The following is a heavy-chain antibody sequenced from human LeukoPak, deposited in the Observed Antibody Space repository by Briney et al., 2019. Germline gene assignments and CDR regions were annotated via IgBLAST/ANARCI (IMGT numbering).Heavy chain of an antibody. V-gene: IGHV4-39*07. CDR1: GDSISSSSYY. J-gene: IGHJ4*02. CDR3: ARSDGWLADY. Sequence: SETLSLTCTVSGDSISSSSYYWSWIRQPPGKGLEWIGEINHSGSTNYKSSLKSRATISVDTSKNQFSLKLNSVTAADTAVYYCARSDGWLADYWGQGTLVTVSS. CDR2: INHSGST. D-gene: IGHD6-19*01.